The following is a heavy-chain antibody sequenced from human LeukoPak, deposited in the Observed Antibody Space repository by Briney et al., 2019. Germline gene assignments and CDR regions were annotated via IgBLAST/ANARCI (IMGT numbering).Heavy chain of an antibody. Sequence: SGTLSLTCVVYGGSFSGYYWSWIRQPPGKGLEWIGEINHSGSTNYNPSLKSRVTISVDTSKNQFSLKLSSVTAADTAVYYCARGLGAAAAYWGQGTLVTVSS. CDR3: ARGLGAAAAY. V-gene: IGHV4-34*01. CDR1: GGSFSGYY. J-gene: IGHJ4*02. CDR2: INHSGST. D-gene: IGHD6-13*01.